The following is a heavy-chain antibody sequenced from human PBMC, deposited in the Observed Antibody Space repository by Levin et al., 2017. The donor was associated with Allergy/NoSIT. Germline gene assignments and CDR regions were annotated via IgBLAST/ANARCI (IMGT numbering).Heavy chain of an antibody. J-gene: IGHJ4*02. Sequence: GESLKISCAASGFTFSSYAMHWVRQAPGKGLEWVAVISYDGSNKYYADSVKGRFTISRDNSKNTLYLQMNSLRAEDTAVYYCASPITMVRGKREALSPALEYWGQGTLVTVSS. CDR1: GFTFSSYA. D-gene: IGHD3-10*01. V-gene: IGHV3-30-3*01. CDR3: ASPITMVRGKREALSPALEY. CDR2: ISYDGSNK.